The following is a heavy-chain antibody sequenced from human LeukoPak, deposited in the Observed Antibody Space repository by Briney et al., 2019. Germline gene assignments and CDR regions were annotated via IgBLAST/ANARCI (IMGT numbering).Heavy chain of an antibody. CDR2: INHSGST. Sequence: SETLSLTCAVYGGSFSGYYWSWIRQPPGKGLEWIGEINHSGSTNYNPSLKSRVTISVDTSENQFSLKLSSVTAADTAVYYCARRDITVHAFDIWGQGTMVTVSS. CDR3: ARRDITVHAFDI. D-gene: IGHD1-20*01. V-gene: IGHV4-34*01. J-gene: IGHJ3*02. CDR1: GGSFSGYY.